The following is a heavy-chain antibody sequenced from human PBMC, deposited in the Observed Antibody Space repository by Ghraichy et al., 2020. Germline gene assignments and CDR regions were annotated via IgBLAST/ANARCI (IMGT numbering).Heavy chain of an antibody. V-gene: IGHV3-48*02. CDR3: ARDRYYYDSSGYYQYYFDY. D-gene: IGHD3-22*01. CDR2: ISSSSSTI. Sequence: GGSLRLSCAASGFTFSSYSMNWVRQAPGKGLEWVSYISSSSSTIYYADSVKGRFTISRDNAKNSLYLQMNSLRDEDTAVYYCARDRYYYDSSGYYQYYFDYWGQGTLVTVSS. J-gene: IGHJ4*02. CDR1: GFTFSSYS.